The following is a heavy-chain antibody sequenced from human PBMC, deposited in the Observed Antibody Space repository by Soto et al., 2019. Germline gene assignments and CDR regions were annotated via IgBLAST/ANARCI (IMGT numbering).Heavy chain of an antibody. D-gene: IGHD6-6*01. V-gene: IGHV4-34*01. J-gene: IGHJ6*02. CDR2: INHRRST. CDR1: GGSFSGYY. Sequence: SETLSLTCAVYGGSFSGYYWTWIRQPPGKGLEWIGEINHRRSTSYNPSLKRRVTMSIDTSKNQFSLHLSSVTAADTAVYYCARDQGSSPPYGMDVWGQGTTVTVSS. CDR3: ARDQGSSPPYGMDV.